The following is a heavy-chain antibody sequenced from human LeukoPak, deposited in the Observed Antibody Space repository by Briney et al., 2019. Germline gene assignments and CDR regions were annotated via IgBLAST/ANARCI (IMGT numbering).Heavy chain of an antibody. J-gene: IGHJ4*02. CDR3: ARGTAKRYCSSTSCYGFDY. D-gene: IGHD2-2*01. CDR2: MNPNSGNT. Sequence: ASVKVSCKASGYTFTSYDINWVRQATGQGLEWMGWMNPNSGNTGYAQKFQGRVTITRNTSISTAYMELSSLRSEDTAVYYCARGTAKRYCSSTSCYGFDYWGQGTLVTVSS. CDR1: GYTFTSYD. V-gene: IGHV1-8*03.